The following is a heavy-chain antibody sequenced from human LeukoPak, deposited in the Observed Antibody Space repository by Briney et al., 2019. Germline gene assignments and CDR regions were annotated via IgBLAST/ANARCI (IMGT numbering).Heavy chain of an antibody. J-gene: IGHJ5*02. Sequence: ASVKVSCKASGGTFSSYAISWVRQAPGQGLEWMGRIIPILGIANYAQKFQGRVTITADKSTSTAYMELSSLRSEDTAVYYCAREFSGLRYFDMSQTGKYNWFDPWGQGTLVTVSS. CDR2: IIPILGIA. CDR1: GGTFSSYA. V-gene: IGHV1-69*04. D-gene: IGHD3-9*01. CDR3: AREFSGLRYFDMSQTGKYNWFDP.